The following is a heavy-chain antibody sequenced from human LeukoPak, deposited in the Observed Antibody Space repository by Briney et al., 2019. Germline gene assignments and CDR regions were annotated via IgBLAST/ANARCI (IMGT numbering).Heavy chain of an antibody. V-gene: IGHV3-21*01. Sequence: GGSLRLSCAASGFTFSSYSMNWVRQAPGKGLEWVSSISSSSSYIYYADSVKGRFTISRDNAKNSLYLQMNSLRAEDTAVYHCARGRIVGATDFDYWGQGTLVTVSS. D-gene: IGHD1-26*01. CDR3: ARGRIVGATDFDY. CDR1: GFTFSSYS. J-gene: IGHJ4*02. CDR2: ISSSSSYI.